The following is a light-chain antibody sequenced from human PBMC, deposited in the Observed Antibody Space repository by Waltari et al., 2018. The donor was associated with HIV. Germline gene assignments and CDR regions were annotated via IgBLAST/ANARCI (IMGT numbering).Light chain of an antibody. V-gene: IGKV3-15*01. CDR3: QQYYNWPPWT. J-gene: IGKJ1*01. CDR1: HGVSRS. Sequence: EIVMTQSPATLSVSTGERATLSCRASHGVSRSLAWYQQRPGQAPRLLIDGASTRAAGIPARFSGSWSGTEFTLTISSLQSEDFALYYCQQYYNWPPWTFGQGTKVEIK. CDR2: GAS.